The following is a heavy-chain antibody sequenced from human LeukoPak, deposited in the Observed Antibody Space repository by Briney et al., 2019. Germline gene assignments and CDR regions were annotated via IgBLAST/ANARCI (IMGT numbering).Heavy chain of an antibody. CDR3: ARGYFTRSWFDP. CDR2: INHSGST. D-gene: IGHD2-21*01. Sequence: PGGSLRLSCAASGFNFNNYWMSWLRQAPGKGLEWIGEINHSGSTNYNPSLKSRVTISVDTSKNQFSLKLSSVTAADTAVYYCARGYFTRSWFDPWGQGTLVTVSS. J-gene: IGHJ5*02. CDR1: GFNFNNYW. V-gene: IGHV4-34*01.